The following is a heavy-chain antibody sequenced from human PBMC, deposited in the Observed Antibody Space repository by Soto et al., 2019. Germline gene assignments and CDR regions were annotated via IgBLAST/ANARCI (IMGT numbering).Heavy chain of an antibody. CDR1: GYTFTSYG. V-gene: IGHV1-18*01. CDR3: ASSQVAIGSGRLLEWLSRSDMLYGMDV. J-gene: IGHJ6*02. CDR2: ISAYNGNT. Sequence: ASVKVSCKASGYTFTSYGISWVRQAPGQGLEWMGWISAYNGNTNYAQKLQGRVTMTTDTSTSTAYMELRSLRSDDTAVYYCASSQVAIGSGRLLEWLSRSDMLYGMDVWGQGTTVTVSS. D-gene: IGHD3-3*01.